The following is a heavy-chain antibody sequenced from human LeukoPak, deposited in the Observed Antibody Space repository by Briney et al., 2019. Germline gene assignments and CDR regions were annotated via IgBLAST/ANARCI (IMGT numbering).Heavy chain of an antibody. J-gene: IGHJ6*02. CDR3: AKDQGLTAPPPYGLDV. V-gene: IGHV1-69*04. D-gene: IGHD5-18*01. CDR2: IIPVLNIT. Sequence: EASVKVSFKASGYTFSSYGISWVRQAPGQGLEWMGRIIPVLNITTYAQKFQGRVTITADTSTSTVYMELSSLRSEETAVYYCAKDQGLTAPPPYGLDVWGQGTTVIVTS. CDR1: GYTFSSYG.